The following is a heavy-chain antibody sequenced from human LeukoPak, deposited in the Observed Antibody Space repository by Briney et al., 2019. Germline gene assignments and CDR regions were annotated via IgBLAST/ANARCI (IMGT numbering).Heavy chain of an antibody. D-gene: IGHD3-22*01. CDR3: ARDLWYYDSSGKRFDY. V-gene: IGHV1-2*04. Sequence: ASVKVSCKASGYTFTGYYIHWVRQAPGQGLEWMGWINPNSGGTNYAQKFQGWVTMTRDTSISTAYMELSRLRSDDTAVYYCARDLWYYDSSGKRFDYWGQGTLVTVSS. J-gene: IGHJ4*02. CDR1: GYTFTGYY. CDR2: INPNSGGT.